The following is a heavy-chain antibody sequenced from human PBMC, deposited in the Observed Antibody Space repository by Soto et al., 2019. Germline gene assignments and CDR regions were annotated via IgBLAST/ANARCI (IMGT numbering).Heavy chain of an antibody. CDR3: ASSSPGGSNDY. J-gene: IGHJ4*02. D-gene: IGHD2-8*02. V-gene: IGHV3-53*01. CDR1: GFTVSSNY. CDR2: IYSGGST. Sequence: LRLSCAASGFTVSSNYMSWVRQAPGKGLEWVSVIYSGGSTYYADSVKGRFTISRDNSKNTLYLQMNSLRAEDTAVYYCASSSPGGSNDYWGQGTLVTVSS.